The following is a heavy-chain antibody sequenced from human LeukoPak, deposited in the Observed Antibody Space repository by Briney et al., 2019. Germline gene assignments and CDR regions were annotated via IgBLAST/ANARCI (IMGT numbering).Heavy chain of an antibody. CDR1: GGSFSGYY. J-gene: IGHJ4*02. CDR2: IYYSGST. Sequence: SETLSLTCAVYGGSFSGYYWSWIRQPPGKGLEWIGSIYYSGSTYYNPSLKSRVTISVDTSKNQFSLKLSSVTAADTAVYYCARHRGDYYGSGSYYPGPFDYWGQGTLVTVSS. D-gene: IGHD3-10*01. V-gene: IGHV4-39*01. CDR3: ARHRGDYYGSGSYYPGPFDY.